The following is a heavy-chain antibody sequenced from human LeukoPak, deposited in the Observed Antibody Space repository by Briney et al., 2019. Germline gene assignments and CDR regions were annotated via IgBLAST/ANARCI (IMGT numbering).Heavy chain of an antibody. Sequence: SETLSLTCAVYGGSFSGYYWSWIRQPPGKGLEWIGEINHSGSTNYNPSLKSRVTISVDTSKNQFSLKLSSVTAADTAVYYCARFRVSYYPDYWGQGTLVTVSS. CDR1: GGSFSGYY. D-gene: IGHD3-10*01. CDR2: INHSGST. V-gene: IGHV4-34*01. CDR3: ARFRVSYYPDY. J-gene: IGHJ4*02.